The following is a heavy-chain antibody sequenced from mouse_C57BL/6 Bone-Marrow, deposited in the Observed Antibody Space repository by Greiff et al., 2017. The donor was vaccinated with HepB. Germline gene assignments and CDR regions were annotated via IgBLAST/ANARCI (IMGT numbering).Heavy chain of an antibody. CDR1: GYTFTDYN. Sequence: EVQLQQSGPELVKPGASVKMSCKASGYTFTDYNMHWVKQSHGKSLEWIGYINPNNGGTSYNQKFKGKATLTVNKSSSTAYMELRSLTSEDSAVYYCARAGYGSSPFAYWGQGTLVTVSA. CDR2: INPNNGGT. J-gene: IGHJ3*01. D-gene: IGHD1-1*01. CDR3: ARAGYGSSPFAY. V-gene: IGHV1-22*01.